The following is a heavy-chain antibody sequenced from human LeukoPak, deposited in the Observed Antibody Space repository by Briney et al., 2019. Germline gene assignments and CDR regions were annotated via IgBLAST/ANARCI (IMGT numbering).Heavy chain of an antibody. D-gene: IGHD3-3*02. V-gene: IGHV3-23*01. CDR2: ISGSGGST. CDR3: AKTQTTFLEWLCDPDGD. J-gene: IGHJ4*02. CDR1: GFPFNNYW. Sequence: PGGSLRHSCAASGFPFNNYWMHWVRQAPGKGLEWVSAISGSGGSTYYADSVKGRFTISRDNSKNTLYLQMNSLRAEDTAVYYCAKTQTTFLEWLCDPDGDWGQATLVTVSS.